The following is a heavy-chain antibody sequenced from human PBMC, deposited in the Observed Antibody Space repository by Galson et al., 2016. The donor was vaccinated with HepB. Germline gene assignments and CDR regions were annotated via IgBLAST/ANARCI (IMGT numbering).Heavy chain of an antibody. V-gene: IGHV4-31*03. J-gene: IGHJ6*02. CDR3: ARDHFSGGVCYSSPWYYGMDV. Sequence: TLSLTCTVSGGSISSGYYYWSWIRQLPGKGLEWIGYISYSGSTDYNPSLQSRVTISADTSKNQLSLMLSSVTAADTAVYFCARDHFSGGVCYSSPWYYGMDVWGQGTTVTVSS. CDR2: ISYSGST. D-gene: IGHD2-8*02. CDR1: GGSISSGYYY.